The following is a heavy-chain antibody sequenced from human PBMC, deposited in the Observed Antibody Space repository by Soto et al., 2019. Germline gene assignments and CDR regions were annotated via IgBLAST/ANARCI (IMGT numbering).Heavy chain of an antibody. CDR2: IIPILGIA. CDR1: GGTFSSYT. D-gene: IGHD3-9*01. Sequence: ASVKVSCKASGGTFSSYTISWVRQAPGQGLEWMGRIIPILGIANYAQKFQGRVTITADKSTSTAYMELSSLRSEDTAVYYCARALFRSYYDILTGYYIDYWGQGTLVTVSS. J-gene: IGHJ4*02. CDR3: ARALFRSYYDILTGYYIDY. V-gene: IGHV1-69*02.